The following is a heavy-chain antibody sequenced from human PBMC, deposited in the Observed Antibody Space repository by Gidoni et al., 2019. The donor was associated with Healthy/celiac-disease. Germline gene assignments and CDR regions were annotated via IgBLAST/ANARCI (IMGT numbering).Heavy chain of an antibody. J-gene: IGHJ6*03. Sequence: EVQLVESGGGLVKPGGSLRLSCAASGFTFSNAWMNWVRQAPGKGLEWVGRIKSKTDGGTTDYAAPVKGRFTISRDDSKNTLYLQMNSLKTEDTAVYYCTGGYTPNYYYYMDVWGKGTTVTVSS. CDR2: IKSKTDGGTT. D-gene: IGHD5-12*01. V-gene: IGHV3-15*07. CDR1: GFTFSNAW. CDR3: TGGYTPNYYYYMDV.